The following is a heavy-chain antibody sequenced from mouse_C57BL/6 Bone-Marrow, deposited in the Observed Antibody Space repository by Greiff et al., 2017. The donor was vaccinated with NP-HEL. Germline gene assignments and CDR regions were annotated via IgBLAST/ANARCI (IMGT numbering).Heavy chain of an antibody. CDR3: ARPFYEYDEWFAY. CDR1: GFTFSSYA. D-gene: IGHD2-4*01. Sequence: DVMLVESGGGLVKPGGSLKLSCAASGFTFSSYAMSWVRQTPEKRLEWVATISDGGSYTYYPDNVKGRFTISRDNAKNNLYLQMSRLKSEDTAMYYCARPFYEYDEWFAYWGQGTLVTVSA. CDR2: ISDGGSYT. J-gene: IGHJ3*01. V-gene: IGHV5-4*03.